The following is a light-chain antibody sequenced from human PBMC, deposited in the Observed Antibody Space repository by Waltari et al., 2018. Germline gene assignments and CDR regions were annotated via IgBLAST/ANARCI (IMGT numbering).Light chain of an antibody. J-gene: IGLJ2*01. CDR3: NSFTRTSTLV. CDR2: DVS. Sequence: QSALTQPASVSGSPGQSITISCAGTSTDVGAYNYVSWYQQHPGKAPKLMIYDVSNRPSGVSNRFSGSKSGNTASLTISGLQAEDEADYYCNSFTRTSTLVFGGGTHLTVL. CDR1: STDVGAYNY. V-gene: IGLV2-14*03.